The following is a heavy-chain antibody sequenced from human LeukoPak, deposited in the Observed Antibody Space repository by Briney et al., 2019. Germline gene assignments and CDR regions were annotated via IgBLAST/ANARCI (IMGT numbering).Heavy chain of an antibody. Sequence: GASVKVSCKASGGTFSTYAISWVRQAPGQGLEWMGWINPNSGGTNYAQKFQGRVTMTRDTSISTAYMELSRLRSDDTAVYYCARVVAATPRDAFDIWGQGTMVTVSS. CDR1: GGTFSTYA. D-gene: IGHD2-15*01. V-gene: IGHV1-2*02. CDR3: ARVVAATPRDAFDI. CDR2: INPNSGGT. J-gene: IGHJ3*02.